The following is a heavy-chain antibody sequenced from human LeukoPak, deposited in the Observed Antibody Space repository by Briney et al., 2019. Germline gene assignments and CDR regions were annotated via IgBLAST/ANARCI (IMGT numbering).Heavy chain of an antibody. J-gene: IGHJ4*02. D-gene: IGHD6-19*01. V-gene: IGHV4-39*07. CDR3: ARDPCSGWSEPHCFDY. CDR2: IYYSGSA. CDR1: GGSISSTVYY. Sequence: SETLSLTCTVSGGSISSTVYYWGWIRQPPGKGLEWIGSIYYSGSAYYNPSLKSRVTISVDTSKNQFSLKLSSVTAADTAVYYCARDPCSGWSEPHCFDYWGQGTLGTVSS.